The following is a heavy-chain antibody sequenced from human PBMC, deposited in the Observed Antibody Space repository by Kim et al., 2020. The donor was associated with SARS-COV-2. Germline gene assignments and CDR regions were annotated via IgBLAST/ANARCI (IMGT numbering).Heavy chain of an antibody. CDR2: IWYDGSNK. J-gene: IGHJ4*02. D-gene: IGHD6-13*01. CDR3: AKESKGLSSWYPFDY. CDR1: GFTFSSYG. Sequence: GGSLRLSCAASGFTFSSYGMHWVRQAPGKGLEWVAVIWYDGSNKYYADSVKGRFTISRDNSKNTLYLQMNSLRAEDTAVYYCAKESKGLSSWYPFDYWGQGTLVTVSS. V-gene: IGHV3-33*06.